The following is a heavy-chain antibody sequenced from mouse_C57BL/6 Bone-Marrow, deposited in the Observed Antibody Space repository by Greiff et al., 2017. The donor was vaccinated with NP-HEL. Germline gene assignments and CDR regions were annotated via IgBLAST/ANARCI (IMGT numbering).Heavy chain of an antibody. D-gene: IGHD1-1*01. V-gene: IGHV1-82*01. CDR2: IYPGDGDT. Sequence: SGPELVKPGASVKISCKASGYAFSSSWMNWVKQRPGKGLEWIGRIYPGDGDTNYNGKFKGKATLTADKSSSTAYMQLSSLTSEDSAVYFCARYGSSYFYWYFDVWGTGTTVTVSS. CDR1: GYAFSSSW. J-gene: IGHJ1*03. CDR3: ARYGSSYFYWYFDV.